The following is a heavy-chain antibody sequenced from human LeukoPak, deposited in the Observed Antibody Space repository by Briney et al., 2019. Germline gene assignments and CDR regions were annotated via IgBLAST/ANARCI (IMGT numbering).Heavy chain of an antibody. CDR2: ISPSADIK. Sequence: GGSLRLSCAASGFIFSNYEMNWVRQAPGKGLEWVSGISPSADIKYYADSVKGRFTISRDNSKNMLYLEVISLTADDTAVYYCAKDDAWLRFGEWSQGTLVTVSS. V-gene: IGHV3-23*01. CDR3: AKDDAWLRFGE. J-gene: IGHJ4*02. CDR1: GFIFSNYE. D-gene: IGHD3-10*01.